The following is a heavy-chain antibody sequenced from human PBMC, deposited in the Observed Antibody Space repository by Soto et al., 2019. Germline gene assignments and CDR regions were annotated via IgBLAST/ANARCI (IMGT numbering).Heavy chain of an antibody. CDR3: AIRLGSIAVAGENLFDAFDI. D-gene: IGHD6-19*01. J-gene: IGHJ3*02. Sequence: SVKVSCKASGGTFSSSAISWVRQAPGQGLEWMGGIIPIFGTANYAQKFQGRVTITADESTSTAYMELSSLRSEDTAVYYCAIRLGSIAVAGENLFDAFDIWGQGTMVTVSS. CDR1: GGTFSSSA. V-gene: IGHV1-69*13. CDR2: IIPIFGTA.